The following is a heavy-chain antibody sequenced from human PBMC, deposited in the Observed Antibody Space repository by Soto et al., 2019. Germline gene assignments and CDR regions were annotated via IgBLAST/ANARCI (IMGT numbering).Heavy chain of an antibody. J-gene: IGHJ4*02. CDR3: ATRTGYSSSWYVFDY. D-gene: IGHD6-13*01. CDR1: GYSFTSYW. Sequence: GESLKISCHGSGYSFTSYWIGWVRQMPGKGLEWMGIIYPGDSDTRYSPSFQGQVTISADKSISTAYLQWSSLKASDTAMYYCATRTGYSSSWYVFDYWGQGTLVTVYS. CDR2: IYPGDSDT. V-gene: IGHV5-51*01.